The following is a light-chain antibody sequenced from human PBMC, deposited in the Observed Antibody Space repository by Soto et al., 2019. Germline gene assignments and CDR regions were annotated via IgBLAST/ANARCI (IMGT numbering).Light chain of an antibody. V-gene: IGKV1-27*01. CDR1: HDISNS. Sequence: DIQMTQSPSSLSASVGDRVTITCRASHDISNSLAWYQQKPGQVPKLVIFAASTLPSGVPSRFSGSGSGTVFTLTINSLQPEDVATYYCQNYNGAPPLCTFGPGTKVDIK. J-gene: IGKJ3*01. CDR2: AAS. CDR3: QNYNGAPPLCT.